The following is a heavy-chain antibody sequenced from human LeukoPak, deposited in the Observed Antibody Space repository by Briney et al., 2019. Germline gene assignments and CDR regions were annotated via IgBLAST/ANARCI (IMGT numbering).Heavy chain of an antibody. CDR1: GYPMSSDYY. V-gene: IGHV4-38-2*01. J-gene: IGHJ4*02. D-gene: IGHD1-26*01. CDR3: AGIVGNIEVFDY. CDR2: DPHGGRT. Sequence: SETLSLTCVVSGYPMSSDYYWGWIRQPPGKGLEWIVSDPHGGRTYYNPSFKSRVTTSVDTSKNEVSLRLRSVTAADTAVYYCAGIVGNIEVFDYWGRGTLVTVSS.